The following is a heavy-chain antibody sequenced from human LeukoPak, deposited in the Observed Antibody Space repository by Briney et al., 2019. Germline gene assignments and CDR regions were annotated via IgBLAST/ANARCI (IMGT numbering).Heavy chain of an antibody. CDR2: IYYSGST. V-gene: IGHV4-59*01. CDR1: GGSISSYY. CDR3: ARATYYDILTGYYATIFDY. Sequence: SETLSLTCTVSGGSISSYYWSWIRQPPGKGLEWIGYIYYSGSTNYNPSLKSRVTISVDTSKNQFSLKLSSVTAADTAVYYCARATYYDILTGYYATIFDYWGQGTLVTVSS. J-gene: IGHJ4*02. D-gene: IGHD3-9*01.